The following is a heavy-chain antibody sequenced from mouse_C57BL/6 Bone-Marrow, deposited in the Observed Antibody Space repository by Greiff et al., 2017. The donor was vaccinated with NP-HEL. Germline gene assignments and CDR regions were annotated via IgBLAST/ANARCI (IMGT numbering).Heavy chain of an antibody. Sequence: VQLQESGAELARPGASVKLSCKASGYTFTSYGISWVKQRTGQGLEWIGEIYPRSGNTYYNEKFKGKATLTADKSSSTAYMELRSLTSEDSAVYFCAREVTTVVAPGYWGQGTTLTVSS. CDR1: GYTFTSYG. V-gene: IGHV1-81*01. J-gene: IGHJ2*01. CDR3: AREVTTVVAPGY. D-gene: IGHD1-1*01. CDR2: IYPRSGNT.